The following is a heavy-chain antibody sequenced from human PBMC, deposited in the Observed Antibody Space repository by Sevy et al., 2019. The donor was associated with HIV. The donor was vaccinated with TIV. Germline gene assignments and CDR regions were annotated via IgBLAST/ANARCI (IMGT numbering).Heavy chain of an antibody. CDR2: IWYDGSNK. D-gene: IGHD3-10*01. CDR1: GFTFSSYG. CDR3: ARDKLPPVMVTMVRGALSYYFDY. Sequence: GGSLRLSCAASGFTFSSYGMHWVRQSPGKGLEWVAVIWYDGSNKYYADSVKGRFTISRDNSKNTLYLQMNSLRAEDTAVYYCARDKLPPVMVTMVRGALSYYFDYWGQGTLVTVSS. J-gene: IGHJ4*02. V-gene: IGHV3-33*01.